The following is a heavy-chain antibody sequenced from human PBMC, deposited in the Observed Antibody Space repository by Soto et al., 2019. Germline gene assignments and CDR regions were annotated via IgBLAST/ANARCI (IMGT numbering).Heavy chain of an antibody. Sequence: ASVKVSCKASGGTFSSYAISWVRQAPGQGLEWMGWISAYNGNTNYAQKLQGRVTMTTDTSTSTAYMELRSLRSDDTAVYYCARDLAYCGGDCYSDAFDIWGQGTMVTVSS. CDR3: ARDLAYCGGDCYSDAFDI. CDR2: ISAYNGNT. J-gene: IGHJ3*02. V-gene: IGHV1-18*01. D-gene: IGHD2-21*01. CDR1: GGTFSSYA.